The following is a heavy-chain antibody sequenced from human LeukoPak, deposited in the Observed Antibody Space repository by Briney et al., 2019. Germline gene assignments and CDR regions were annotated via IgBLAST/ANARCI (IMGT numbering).Heavy chain of an antibody. Sequence: PSETLSLTCTVPGASISNYYWSWIRQTPEKGLEWMGHIHSSGGSSYYPSLKSRLTLSIDTSRNQLSLKLPSVAAADTAVYFCARLGSYHDFWGQGALVTVSS. CDR3: ARLGSYHDF. CDR1: GASISNYY. CDR2: IHSSGGS. J-gene: IGHJ4*02. V-gene: IGHV4-4*09. D-gene: IGHD1-26*01.